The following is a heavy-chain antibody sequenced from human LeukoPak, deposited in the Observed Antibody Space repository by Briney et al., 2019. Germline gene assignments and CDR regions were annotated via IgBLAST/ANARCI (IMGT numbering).Heavy chain of an antibody. CDR1: GFTFSNYA. D-gene: IGHD4-23*01. CDR2: ISYDGSNK. V-gene: IGHV3-30-3*01. J-gene: IGHJ4*02. CDR3: AKQPDYGGNPTDWFFDY. Sequence: GGSLRLSCTASGFTFSNYAMSWVRQAPGKGLEWVAVISYDGSNKYYADSVKGRFTISRDNSKNTLYLQMNSLRAEDTAVYYCAKQPDYGGNPTDWFFDYWGQGTLVTVSS.